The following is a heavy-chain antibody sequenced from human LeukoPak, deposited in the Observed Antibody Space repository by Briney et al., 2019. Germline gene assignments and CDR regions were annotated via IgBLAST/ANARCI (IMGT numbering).Heavy chain of an antibody. V-gene: IGHV1-2*02. J-gene: IGHJ4*02. CDR1: GYTFTSYG. D-gene: IGHD2-15*01. CDR3: AGGGSKNFDY. Sequence: ASVKVSCKASGYTFTSYGISWVRQAPGQGLEWMGWINPDSGGTNYAQKFQGRVTMTRDTSISTAYMELSRLRSDDTAVYYCAGGGSKNFDYWGQGTLVTVSS. CDR2: INPDSGGT.